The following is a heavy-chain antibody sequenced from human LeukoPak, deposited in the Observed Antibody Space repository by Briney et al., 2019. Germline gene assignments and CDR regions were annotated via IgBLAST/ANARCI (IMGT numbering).Heavy chain of an antibody. J-gene: IGHJ6*03. Sequence: GGSLRLSCAASGFTFSSYSMNWVRQAPGKGLEWVSYISSSSSTIYYADSVKGRFTISRDNAKNSLYLQMNSLRAEDTAVYYCARGGTTVTYQDIYVYYYYYYMDVWGKGTTVTVSS. CDR2: ISSSSSTI. CDR3: ARGGTTVTYQDIYVYYYYYYMDV. V-gene: IGHV3-48*01. CDR1: GFTFSSYS. D-gene: IGHD4-17*01.